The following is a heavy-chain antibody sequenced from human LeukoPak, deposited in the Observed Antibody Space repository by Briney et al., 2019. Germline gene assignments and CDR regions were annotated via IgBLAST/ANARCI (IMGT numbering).Heavy chain of an antibody. CDR1: GFTFSTYS. J-gene: IGHJ3*02. CDR2: ISSSSGYI. Sequence: PGGSLRLSCAASGFTFSTYSMNWVRQAPGKGLEWVSSISSSSGYIYHADSVKGRFTISRDNAKNSLYLQMNSLRAEDTAVYYCAGGSLLWGAFDIWGQGTMVTVSS. CDR3: AGGSLLWGAFDI. D-gene: IGHD2-2*01. V-gene: IGHV3-21*01.